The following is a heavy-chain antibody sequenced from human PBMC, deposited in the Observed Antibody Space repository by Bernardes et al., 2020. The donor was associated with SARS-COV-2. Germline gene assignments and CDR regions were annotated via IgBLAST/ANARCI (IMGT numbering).Heavy chain of an antibody. CDR2: IDWDDVK. J-gene: IGHJ6*02. D-gene: IGHD6-13*01. V-gene: IGHV2-70*01. CDR3: ALMAAAAGLGYYYYYGMDV. CDR1: GFSLRTSGMC. Sequence: SGPTLVKPTQTLTLTCTFSGFSLRTSGMCVSWIRQPPGKALEWLALIDWDDVKYYSTSLNTRLTISKDTSKNQVVLTMTNMDPVDTATYYCALMAAAAGLGYYYYYGMDVWGQGTTVTVSS.